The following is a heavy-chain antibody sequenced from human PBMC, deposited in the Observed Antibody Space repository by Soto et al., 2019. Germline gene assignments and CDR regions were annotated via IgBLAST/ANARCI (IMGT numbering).Heavy chain of an antibody. Sequence: PGGSLRLSCAASGFTVSSNYMSWVRQAPGKGLEWVSVISGGGGSTYYADSVKGRFTISRDNSKNTLYLQMNSLRAEDTAVYYCAKEGHGVVEVAANEQIDYWGQGTLVTVSS. CDR3: AKEGHGVVEVAANEQIDY. V-gene: IGHV3-23*01. CDR1: GFTVSSNY. D-gene: IGHD2-15*01. J-gene: IGHJ4*02. CDR2: ISGGGGST.